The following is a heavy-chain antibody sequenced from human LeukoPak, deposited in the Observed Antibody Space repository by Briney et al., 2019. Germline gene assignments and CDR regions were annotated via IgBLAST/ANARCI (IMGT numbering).Heavy chain of an antibody. D-gene: IGHD3-10*01. CDR2: ISAYNGNT. Sequence: RGASVKVSCKASGYTFTSYGISWVRQAPGQGLEWMGWISAYNGNTNYAQKLQGRVTMTTDTSTSTAYMELRSLRSDDTAVYYCARVAPSMVWGVKDYGMDVWGQGTTVTVSS. V-gene: IGHV1-18*01. J-gene: IGHJ6*02. CDR1: GYTFTSYG. CDR3: ARVAPSMVWGVKDYGMDV.